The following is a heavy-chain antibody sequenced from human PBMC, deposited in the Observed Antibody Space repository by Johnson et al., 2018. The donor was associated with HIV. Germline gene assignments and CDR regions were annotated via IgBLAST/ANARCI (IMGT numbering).Heavy chain of an antibody. J-gene: IGHJ3*02. CDR1: GFTFDDYA. CDR2: ISWNSGSI. V-gene: IGHV3-9*03. Sequence: VQLVESGGGLVQPGRSLRLSCAASGFTFDDYAIHWVRQAPGKGLEWVSGISWNSGSIGYADSVKGRFTISRDNSKNTLYLQMNSLRAEDMAVYFCARGHGGPNPYDVFDIWGQGTMVTVSS. CDR3: ARGHGGPNPYDVFDI. D-gene: IGHD4-23*01.